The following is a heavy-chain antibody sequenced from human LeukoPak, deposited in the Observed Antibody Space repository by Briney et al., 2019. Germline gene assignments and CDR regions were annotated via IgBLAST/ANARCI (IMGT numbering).Heavy chain of an antibody. Sequence: RPVGSLRLSCAASGFTFDDYGMSWGRQAPGKGLEWVCGINWNGGSTGYADSVKGRFTISRDNAKNSLYLQMNSLRPEITALYYCARGDYYGSGSSGGDYSGQGTLVTVSS. V-gene: IGHV3-20*04. CDR1: GFTFDDYG. J-gene: IGHJ4*02. CDR2: INWNGGST. D-gene: IGHD3-10*01. CDR3: ARGDYYGSGSSGGDY.